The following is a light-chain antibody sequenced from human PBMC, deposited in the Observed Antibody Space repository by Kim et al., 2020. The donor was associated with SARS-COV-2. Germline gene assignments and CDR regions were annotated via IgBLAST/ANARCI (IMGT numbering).Light chain of an antibody. V-gene: IGKV1-5*01. CDR1: ETVNNW. CDR3: QQYDIPPFT. J-gene: IGKJ2*01. Sequence: SAFVRDSVTLTCRACETVNNWFAWYQQKPGKAPAALLFGASSLESGVPSTFSGSGSGTEFTLPISSLQPYDFATYYCQQYDIPPFTFGQGTKLEI. CDR2: GAS.